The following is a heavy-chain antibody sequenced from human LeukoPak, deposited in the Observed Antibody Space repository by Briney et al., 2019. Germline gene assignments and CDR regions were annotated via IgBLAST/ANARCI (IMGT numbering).Heavy chain of an antibody. Sequence: ASVKVSCKTSGYTFTSYGVSWVRQAPGQRLEWMGWISTYNYNTNYAQKFRGRVTLTKDTPTSTVYMELRSLRFDDTAIYYCARQVDTSMALPDYWGQGTLVTVSS. CDR3: ARQVDTSMALPDY. V-gene: IGHV1-18*01. CDR1: GYTFTSYG. J-gene: IGHJ4*02. D-gene: IGHD5-18*01. CDR2: ISTYNYNT.